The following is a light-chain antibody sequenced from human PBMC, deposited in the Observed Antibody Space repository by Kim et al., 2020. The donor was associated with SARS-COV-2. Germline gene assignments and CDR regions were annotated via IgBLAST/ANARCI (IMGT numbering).Light chain of an antibody. CDR2: DAS. Sequence: SVSPGEIATLSCRASQSVSRHLAWYQQKPGQAPRLLIYDASTTATGIPARFSGSGSGTEFTLTISSLQSEDFTFYYCQQYTKWPPTFGRGTKLEI. V-gene: IGKV3-15*01. CDR1: QSVSRH. CDR3: QQYTKWPPT. J-gene: IGKJ2*01.